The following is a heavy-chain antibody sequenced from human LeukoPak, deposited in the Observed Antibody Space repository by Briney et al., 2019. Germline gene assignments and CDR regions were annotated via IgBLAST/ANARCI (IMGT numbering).Heavy chain of an antibody. CDR2: INHSGST. CDR1: GGSFSGYY. J-gene: IGHJ4*02. V-gene: IGHV4-34*01. CDR3: ARKYYYDSSGYLNWVDY. D-gene: IGHD3-22*01. Sequence: PSETLSLTCAVYGGSFSGYYWSWIRQPPGKGLEWIGEINHSGSTNYNPSLKSRVTISVDTSKNQFSLKLSSVTAADTAVYYCARKYYYDSSGYLNWVDYWGQGTLVTVSS.